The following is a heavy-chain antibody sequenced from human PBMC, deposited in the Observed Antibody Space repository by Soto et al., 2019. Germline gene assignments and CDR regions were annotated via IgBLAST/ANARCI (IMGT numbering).Heavy chain of an antibody. Sequence: SETLSLTCAVYGGSFSGYYWSWIRQPPGKGLEWIGEINHSGSTNYNPSLKSRVTISVDTSRNQFSLKLSSVTAADTAVYYCARGLTTVTTVRYFDYWGQGTLVTVSS. CDR3: ARGLTTVTTVRYFDY. D-gene: IGHD4-17*01. CDR1: GGSFSGYY. V-gene: IGHV4-34*01. CDR2: INHSGST. J-gene: IGHJ4*02.